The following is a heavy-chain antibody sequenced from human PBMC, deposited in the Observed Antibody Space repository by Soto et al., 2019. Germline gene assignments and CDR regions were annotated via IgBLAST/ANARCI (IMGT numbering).Heavy chain of an antibody. J-gene: IGHJ4*02. CDR2: ISYDGSNK. Sequence: LRLSCAASGFTLSSFAMHWGRQAPGKGLEWVSVISYDGSNKNYADSVKGRFTVSRDNSKNTLYLQMNSLRAEDTAIYFCAKDPNGDYVGAFDSWGQGSLVTVSS. D-gene: IGHD4-17*01. CDR1: GFTLSSFA. V-gene: IGHV3-30*18. CDR3: AKDPNGDYVGAFDS.